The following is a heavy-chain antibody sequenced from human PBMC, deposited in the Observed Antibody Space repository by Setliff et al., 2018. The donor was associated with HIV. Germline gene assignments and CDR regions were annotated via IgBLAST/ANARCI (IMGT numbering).Heavy chain of an antibody. CDR2: MNPNSGNT. V-gene: IGHV1-8*01. J-gene: IGHJ4*02. CDR3: ARFRKFQLVGALDY. CDR1: GYTFTYYD. Sequence: ASVKVSCKASGYTFTYYDINWVRQATGQGLEWMGWMNPNSGNTGYAQKFQGRVTMTRNTSISTAYMELSSLRSEDTAVYYCARFRKFQLVGALDYWGQGTLVTVSS. D-gene: IGHD1-26*01.